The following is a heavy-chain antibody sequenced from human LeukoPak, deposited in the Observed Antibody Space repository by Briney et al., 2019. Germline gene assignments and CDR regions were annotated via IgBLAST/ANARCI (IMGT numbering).Heavy chain of an antibody. J-gene: IGHJ6*02. CDR1: GFTFSSYA. CDR2: ISSDGSDT. Sequence: PGRSLRLSCAASGFTFSSYALHWVRQAPGKGLEWVALISSDGSDTYYAESVKGRLTISRDNSKNTLYLQMNSLRHEDTAVYFCARGVGWSSSLYYFYGMDVWGQGTTVTVSS. D-gene: IGHD6-13*01. V-gene: IGHV3-30*04. CDR3: ARGVGWSSSLYYFYGMDV.